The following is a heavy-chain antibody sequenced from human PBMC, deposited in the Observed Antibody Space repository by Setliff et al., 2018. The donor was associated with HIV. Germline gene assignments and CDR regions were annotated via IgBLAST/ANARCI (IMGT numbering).Heavy chain of an antibody. CDR3: ARINGEYPSYYYMDV. Sequence: SETLSLTCTVSGVSLSSDGYYWTWIRQYPGKGLEWIGHIYYTGATQFTPSLESRATISVDRSKNQFSLRLRVVTAADTAVYYCARINGEYPSYYYMDVWGKGTTVTVSS. CDR1: GVSLSSDGYY. D-gene: IGHD4-17*01. J-gene: IGHJ6*03. V-gene: IGHV4-31*03. CDR2: IYYTGAT.